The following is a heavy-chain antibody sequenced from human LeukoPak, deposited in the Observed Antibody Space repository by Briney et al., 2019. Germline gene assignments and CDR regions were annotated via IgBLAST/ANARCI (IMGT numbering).Heavy chain of an antibody. Sequence: GGSLRLSCAASGFTFSGYAMSWVRQAPGKGLESVSAISGSGGSTYYADSVKGRFTLSRDNSKNTLYLQMNSLRAEDTAVYYCAKTRITMVRGVLDYWGQGTLVTVSS. J-gene: IGHJ4*02. D-gene: IGHD3-10*01. CDR1: GFTFSGYA. V-gene: IGHV3-23*01. CDR3: AKTRITMVRGVLDY. CDR2: ISGSGGST.